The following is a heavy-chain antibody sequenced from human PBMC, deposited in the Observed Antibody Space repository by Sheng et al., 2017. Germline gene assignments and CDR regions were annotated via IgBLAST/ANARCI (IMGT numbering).Heavy chain of an antibody. V-gene: IGHV3-30*18. CDR3: AKGCYDSSGYWCYYGMDV. D-gene: IGHD3-22*01. J-gene: IGHJ6*02. CDR1: GFTFSSYG. CDR2: ISYDGSNK. Sequence: QVQLVESGGGVVQPGRSLRLSCAASGFTFSSYGMHWVRQAPGKGLEWVAVISYDGSNKYYADSVKGRFTISRDNSKNTLYLQMNSLRAEDTAVYYCAKGCYDSSGYWCYYGMDVWGQGTTVTVSS.